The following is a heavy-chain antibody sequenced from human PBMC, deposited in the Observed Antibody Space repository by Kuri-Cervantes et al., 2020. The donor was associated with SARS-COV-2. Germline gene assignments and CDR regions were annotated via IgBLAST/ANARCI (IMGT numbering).Heavy chain of an antibody. CDR1: GYTFTSYG. D-gene: IGHD4-17*01. CDR3: ARGPGDDNWFDP. J-gene: IGHJ5*02. CDR2: ISAYNGNT. Sequence: ASVKVSCKASGYTFTSYGINWVRQAPGQGLEWMGWISAYNGNTNYAQKLQGRVTMTRDTSTSTVYMELSSLRSEDTAVYYCARGPGDDNWFDPWGQGTLVTVSS. V-gene: IGHV1-18*04.